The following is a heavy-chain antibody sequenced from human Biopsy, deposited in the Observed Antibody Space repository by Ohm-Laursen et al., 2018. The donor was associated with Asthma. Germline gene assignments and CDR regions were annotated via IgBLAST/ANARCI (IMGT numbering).Heavy chain of an antibody. CDR1: GGSVTSATFH. CDR2: INYSGSA. Sequence: GTLSLTCTVTGGSVTSATFHWSWIRQAPGEGLEWIGFINYSGSANYSPSLRGRVSISVDTSKNQFSLKLRSVTAADTAVYYCANMGFTIPGPAGTFDFWGHGTMVTVSS. J-gene: IGHJ3*01. D-gene: IGHD2-2*01. CDR3: ANMGFTIPGPAGTFDF. V-gene: IGHV4-61*01.